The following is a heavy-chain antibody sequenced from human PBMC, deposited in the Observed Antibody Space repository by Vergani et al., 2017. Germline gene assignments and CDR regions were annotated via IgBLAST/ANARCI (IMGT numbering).Heavy chain of an antibody. CDR1: GYSFTTYD. CDR2: INPNSGNT. Sequence: QVQLVQSGAEVKKPGASVKLSCKASGYSFTTYDINWVRQALGHGLEWVGWINPNSGNTGYARRFEGRVTITRATAISTAYMELSGLYSDDTAVYYCTRGLPRALTAETYYFDDWGQGTLVSVSP. J-gene: IGHJ4*02. V-gene: IGHV1-8*03. CDR3: TRGLPRALTAETYYFDD.